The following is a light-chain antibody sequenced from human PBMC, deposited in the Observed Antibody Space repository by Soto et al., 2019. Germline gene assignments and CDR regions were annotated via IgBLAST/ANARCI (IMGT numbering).Light chain of an antibody. CDR2: GAS. V-gene: IGKV3-20*01. CDR1: QSVSSSY. CDR3: HQYNHWLTWT. Sequence: ILLTQSPGTLSLSPGERATLCCRTGQSVSSSYLAWYQQKPGQAPRLLIYGASSRATGIPDRFSGSGSGTEFTLTISSLQSEDFAVYYCHQYNHWLTWTFGQGTKVDIK. J-gene: IGKJ1*01.